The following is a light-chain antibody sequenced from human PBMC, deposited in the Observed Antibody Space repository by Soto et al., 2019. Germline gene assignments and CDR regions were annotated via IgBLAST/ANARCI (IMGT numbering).Light chain of an antibody. CDR2: DNH. J-gene: IGLJ3*02. Sequence: QSVLTQPPSVSAAPGLRVTISCSGTSSNIGDNFVSWYQQPPGTAPKLLIYDNHKRPSGIPDRFSGSKSGTSATLGITGLQTGDEADYYCATWDGSLSVVVFGGGTKLTVL. V-gene: IGLV1-51*01. CDR3: ATWDGSLSVVV. CDR1: SSNIGDNF.